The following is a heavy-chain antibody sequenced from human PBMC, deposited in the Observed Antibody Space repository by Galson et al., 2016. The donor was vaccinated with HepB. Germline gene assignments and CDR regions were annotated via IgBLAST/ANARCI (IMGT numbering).Heavy chain of an antibody. Sequence: SLRLPCAASGFTFSSYAMGWRRRAPGKGLECVTTISTAGCCAYYADSVKGRLTISRDNSKTTLYLQINSLRAEATAIYYCAKRSHYYFDYWGQGTQVTVSS. CDR2: ISTAGCCA. CDR3: AKRSHYYFDY. V-gene: IGHV3-23*01. J-gene: IGHJ4*02. D-gene: IGHD3-10*01. CDR1: GFTFSSYA.